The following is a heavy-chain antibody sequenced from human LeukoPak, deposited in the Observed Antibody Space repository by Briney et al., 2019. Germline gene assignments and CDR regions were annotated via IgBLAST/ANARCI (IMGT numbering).Heavy chain of an antibody. Sequence: QYGGSLRLSCAASGFTFSSYGMHWVRQAPGKGLEWVAVISYDGSNKYYADSVKGRFTISRDNSKNTLYLQMNSLRAEDTAVYYCAKDRSSSWTLDYWGQGTLVTVSS. V-gene: IGHV3-30*18. CDR3: AKDRSSSWTLDY. D-gene: IGHD6-13*01. CDR1: GFTFSSYG. CDR2: ISYDGSNK. J-gene: IGHJ4*02.